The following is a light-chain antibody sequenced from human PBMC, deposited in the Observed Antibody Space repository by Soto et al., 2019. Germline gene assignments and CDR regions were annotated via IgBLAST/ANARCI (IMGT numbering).Light chain of an antibody. CDR2: LTS. J-gene: IGKJ2*01. V-gene: IGKV2-28*01. CDR1: RSLLHSDGNTY. CDR3: LQGRETPLT. Sequence: IVMTQSPLSLPVTPGEPASISCRSSRSLLHSDGNTYLDWYLQKPGQSPQLLIYLTSVRASGVPDRFSGSGSGTDFTLKISRVEAEDVGFYYCLQGRETPLTFGQGTKLEIK.